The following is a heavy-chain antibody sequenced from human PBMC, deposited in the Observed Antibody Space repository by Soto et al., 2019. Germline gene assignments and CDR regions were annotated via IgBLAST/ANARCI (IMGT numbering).Heavy chain of an antibody. V-gene: IGHV4-59*01. CDR3: ARRAVVAVTGSLDNWLDP. CDR2: VYNSGST. J-gene: IGHJ5*02. Sequence: PSATLSLTCTVSGGSITSYNWNWLRQPPGKPLEWIGYVYNSGSTNYNPSLKSRVTISVDTSKNQFSLKVNSVTAADTAVYYCARRAVVAVTGSLDNWLDPSGQGILVTVSS. D-gene: IGHD2-21*01. CDR1: GGSITSYN.